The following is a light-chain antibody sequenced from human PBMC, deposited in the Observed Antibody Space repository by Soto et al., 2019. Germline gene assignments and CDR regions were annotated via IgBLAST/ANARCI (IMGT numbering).Light chain of an antibody. CDR3: LQHNSYSWT. Sequence: TQTAPSPSSPSACVCDRVTITFGASQGIRNYLGWYQQKPGKAPKRLIYAASSLQSGVPSRFSGSGFGTEFTLTISSLQPEDFATYYCLQHNSYSWTFGQGTKVDI. V-gene: IGKV1-17*01. J-gene: IGKJ1*01. CDR2: AAS. CDR1: QGIRNY.